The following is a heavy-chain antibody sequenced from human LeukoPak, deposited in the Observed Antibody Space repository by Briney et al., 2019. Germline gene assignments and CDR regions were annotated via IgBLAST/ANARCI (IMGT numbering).Heavy chain of an antibody. CDR3: ARHGYGDSSDAFGL. CDR2: AHYSGST. V-gene: IGHV4-59*08. CDR1: GGSISSYY. J-gene: IGHJ3*01. D-gene: IGHD4-17*01. Sequence: SETLSLTCSVSGGSISSYYWSWIRQAPGKGLEWMGFAHYSGSTNYNPSLKSRVTISVDTSKNQFSLKLSSVTAADTAVYYCARHGYGDSSDAFGLWGQGTTVTVSS.